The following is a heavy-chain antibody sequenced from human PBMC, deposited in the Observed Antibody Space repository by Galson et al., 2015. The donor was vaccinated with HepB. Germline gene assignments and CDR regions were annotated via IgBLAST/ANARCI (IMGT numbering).Heavy chain of an antibody. D-gene: IGHD1-26*01. J-gene: IGHJ4*02. CDR2: ISYDGSNK. Sequence: CAASGFTFSCYAMHWVRQAPGKGLEWVAVISYDGSNKYYADSVKGRFTISRDNSKNTLYLQMNSLRAEDTAVYYCARGAMGAGPSGYYLDYWGQGTLVTVSS. CDR1: GFTFSCYA. V-gene: IGHV3-30*04. CDR3: ARGAMGAGPSGYYLDY.